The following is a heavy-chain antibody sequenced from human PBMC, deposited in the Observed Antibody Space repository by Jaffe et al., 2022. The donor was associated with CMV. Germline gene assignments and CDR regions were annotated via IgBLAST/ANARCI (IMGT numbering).Heavy chain of an antibody. D-gene: IGHD2-15*01. CDR3: ARGRQIKYCSGGSCYLGGRLVYYMDV. CDR1: GGSFSGYY. V-gene: IGHV4-34*01. Sequence: QVQLQQWGAGLLKPSETLSLTCAVYGGSFSGYYWSWIRQPPGKGLEWIGEINHSGSTNYNPSLKSRVTISVDTSKNQFSLKLSSVTAADTAVYYCARGRQIKYCSGGSCYLGGRLVYYMDVWGKGTTVTVSS. J-gene: IGHJ6*03. CDR2: INHSGST.